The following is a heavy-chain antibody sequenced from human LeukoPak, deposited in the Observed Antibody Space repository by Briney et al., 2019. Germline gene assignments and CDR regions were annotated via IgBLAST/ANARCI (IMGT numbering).Heavy chain of an antibody. J-gene: IGHJ4*02. D-gene: IGHD6-19*01. V-gene: IGHV1-18*01. CDR1: GYTFTSYG. Sequence: ASVTVSCKASGYTFTSYGISWVRQAPGQGLEWMGWISAYNGNTNYAQKLQGRVTMTTDTSTSTAYMELRSLRSDDTAVYYCARDRYRGRIAVAGTLSAYWGQGTLVTVSS. CDR3: ARDRYRGRIAVAGTLSAY. CDR2: ISAYNGNT.